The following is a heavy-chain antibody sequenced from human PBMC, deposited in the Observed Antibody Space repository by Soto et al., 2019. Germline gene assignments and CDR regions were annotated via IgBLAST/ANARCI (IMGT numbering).Heavy chain of an antibody. V-gene: IGHV3-30-3*01. D-gene: IGHD3-3*01. J-gene: IGHJ1*01. CDR1: GFTFSSYA. CDR2: ISYDGSNK. CDR3: ARGGGGLRFLEWWLGNEYFQH. Sequence: QVQLVESGGGVVQPGRSLRLSCAASGFTFSSYAMHWVRQAPGKGLEWVAVISYDGSNKYYADSVKGRFTISRDNSKKTLYMQMNSLRAEDTAVYYCARGGGGLRFLEWWLGNEYFQHWGQGTLVTVSS.